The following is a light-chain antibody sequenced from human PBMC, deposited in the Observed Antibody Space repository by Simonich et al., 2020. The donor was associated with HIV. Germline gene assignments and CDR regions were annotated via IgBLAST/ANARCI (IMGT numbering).Light chain of an antibody. Sequence: QSALTQPASVSGSPGQSITISCTGTSSDVGCYNLVSWYQQHPGKAPKLMINEGTKRPSGVSNRFSGSKAGNTASLTISGLQAEDEADYYCCSYAGSSTVVFGGGTKLTVL. CDR2: EGT. J-gene: IGLJ2*01. V-gene: IGLV2-23*01. CDR1: SSDVGCYNL. CDR3: CSYAGSSTVV.